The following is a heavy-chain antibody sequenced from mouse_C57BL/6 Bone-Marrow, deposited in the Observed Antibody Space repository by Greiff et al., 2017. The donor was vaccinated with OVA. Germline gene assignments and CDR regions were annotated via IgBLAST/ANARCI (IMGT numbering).Heavy chain of an antibody. J-gene: IGHJ2*01. D-gene: IGHD2-3*01. CDR1: GYTFTDYY. CDR3: SRRDGYFFEY. CDR2: IYPGSGNT. Sequence: QVQLQQSGAEVVRPGASVKLSCKASGYTFTDYYINWVKQRPGQGLEWIARIYPGSGNTYYNEKFKGKATLTAEKSSNTAYMQLSSLTSEDSAVFYCSRRDGYFFEYGGQGTTLTVSA. V-gene: IGHV1-76*01.